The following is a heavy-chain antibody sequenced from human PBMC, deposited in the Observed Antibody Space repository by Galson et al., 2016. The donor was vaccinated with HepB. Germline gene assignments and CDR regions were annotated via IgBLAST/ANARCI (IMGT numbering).Heavy chain of an antibody. V-gene: IGHV1-2*02. CDR3: ARMKTRGRLAAAVY. CDR1: GYTFTGYY. CDR2: INPNSGVT. J-gene: IGHJ4*02. Sequence: SCKASGYTFTGYYMHWVRQAPGQGLEWMGWINPNSGVTNYAQKFQGRVTMTRDTSISTAYMELSRLRSDDTAVYFCARMKTRGRLAAAVYWGQGTLVTISS. D-gene: IGHD6-13*01.